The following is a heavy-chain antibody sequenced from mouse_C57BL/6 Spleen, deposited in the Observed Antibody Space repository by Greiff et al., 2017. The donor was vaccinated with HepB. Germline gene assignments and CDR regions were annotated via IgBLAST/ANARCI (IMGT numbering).Heavy chain of an antibody. D-gene: IGHD1-1*01. Sequence: EVQRVESEGGLVQPGSSMKLSCTASGFTFSDYYMAWVRQVPEKGLEWVANINYDGSSTYYLDSLKSRFIISRDNAKNILYLQMSSLKSEDTATYYCARESSSYRGDYFDYWGQGTTLTVSS. J-gene: IGHJ2*01. CDR3: ARESSSYRGDYFDY. V-gene: IGHV5-16*01. CDR1: GFTFSDYY. CDR2: INYDGSST.